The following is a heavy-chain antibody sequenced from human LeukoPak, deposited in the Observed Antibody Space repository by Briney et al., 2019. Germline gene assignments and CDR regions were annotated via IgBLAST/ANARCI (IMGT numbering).Heavy chain of an antibody. Sequence: SETLSLTCAVYGGSFSGYYWSWLRQPPGKGLEWIGEINHSGSTNYNPSLKSRVTISVDTSKNQFSLKLSSVTAADTAVYYCARLSGGGRHNTWGQGTLVTVSS. CDR3: ARLSGGGRHNT. CDR1: GGSFSGYY. J-gene: IGHJ5*02. V-gene: IGHV4-34*01. D-gene: IGHD3-16*01. CDR2: INHSGST.